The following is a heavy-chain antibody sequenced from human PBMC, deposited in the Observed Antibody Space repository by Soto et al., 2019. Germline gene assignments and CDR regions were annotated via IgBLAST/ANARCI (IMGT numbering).Heavy chain of an antibody. J-gene: IGHJ6*02. CDR1: GGSISSTSYY. CDR2: IYYSGST. D-gene: IGHD6-13*01. V-gene: IGHV4-39*01. Sequence: SETLSLTCTVSGGSISSTSYYGGWIRKPPGKGLEWIGSIYYSGSTYYNPSLKSRVTISVDTSKNQFSLKLSSVTAADTAVYYCASKKQLGTYYYYYYGMDFWGQGTTVTVSS. CDR3: ASKKQLGTYYYYYYGMDF.